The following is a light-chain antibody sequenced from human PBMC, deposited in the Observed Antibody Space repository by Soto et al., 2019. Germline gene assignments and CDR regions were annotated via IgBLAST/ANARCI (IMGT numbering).Light chain of an antibody. J-gene: IGKJ5*01. CDR2: AAS. CDR1: QGISKY. Sequence: DIQMTQSPSAMSASVGDRVTITCRASQGISKYLAWFQQRPGKVPRRLVYAASSLQSGVPSRFSGSGSGTEFTLSISSLQPEDFATYYCQQGYSTTPITFGQGTRLEIK. CDR3: QQGYSTTPIT. V-gene: IGKV1-17*03.